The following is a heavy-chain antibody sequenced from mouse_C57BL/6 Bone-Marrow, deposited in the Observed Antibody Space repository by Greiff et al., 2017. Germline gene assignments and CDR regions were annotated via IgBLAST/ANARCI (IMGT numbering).Heavy chain of an antibody. V-gene: IGHV1-81*01. D-gene: IGHD1-1*01. J-gene: IGHJ2*01. CDR3: ARGGGSSRGY. CDR1: GYTFTSYG. CDR2: IYPRSGNT. Sequence: LVESGAELARPGASVKLSCKASGYTFTSYGISWVKQRTGQGLEWIGEIYPRSGNTYYNEKFKGKATLTADKSSSTAYMELRSLTSEDSAVYFCARGGGSSRGYWGQGTTLTVSS.